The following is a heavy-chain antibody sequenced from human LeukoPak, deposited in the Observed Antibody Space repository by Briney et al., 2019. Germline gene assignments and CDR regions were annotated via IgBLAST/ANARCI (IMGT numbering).Heavy chain of an antibody. CDR1: GYTFTSYD. CDR3: ARGLSGWYDFDY. D-gene: IGHD6-13*01. J-gene: IGHJ4*02. CDR2: MKTKRGER. Sequence: AAVKVSCKASGYTFTSYDINGGRQANGEGGGRRGWMKTKRGERGYVQKFQGGVTINRNTNISTAYMELSSLISEDTAVYYCARGLSGWYDFDYGGQGTLVTVSS. V-gene: IGHV1-8*03.